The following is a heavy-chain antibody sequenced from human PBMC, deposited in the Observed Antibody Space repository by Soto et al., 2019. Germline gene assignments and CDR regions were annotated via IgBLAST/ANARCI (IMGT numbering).Heavy chain of an antibody. CDR2: IYYSGST. J-gene: IGHJ4*02. CDR3: AREEQWSSSPVGYYFDY. D-gene: IGHD6-6*01. Sequence: PSEALSLTCTVSGGSISSGGYYWSWIRQHPGKGLEWIGYIYYSGSTYYNPSLKSRVTISVDTSKNQFSLKLSSVTAADTAVYYCAREEQWSSSPVGYYFDYWGQGTLVTVSS. V-gene: IGHV4-31*03. CDR1: GGSISSGGYY.